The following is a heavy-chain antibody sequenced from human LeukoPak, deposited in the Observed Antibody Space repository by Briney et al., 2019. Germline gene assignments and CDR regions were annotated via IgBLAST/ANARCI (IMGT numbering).Heavy chain of an antibody. CDR2: IYYSGST. J-gene: IGHJ1*01. D-gene: IGHD6-13*01. Sequence: SSETLSLTCTVSGGSISSYYWSWIRQPPGKGLEWIGYIYYSGSTNYNPSLKSRVTISVDTSKNQFSLKLSSVTAADTAVYYCARGRGIAAAGTPFQHWGQGTLVTVSS. CDR3: ARGRGIAAAGTPFQH. CDR1: GGSISSYY. V-gene: IGHV4-59*01.